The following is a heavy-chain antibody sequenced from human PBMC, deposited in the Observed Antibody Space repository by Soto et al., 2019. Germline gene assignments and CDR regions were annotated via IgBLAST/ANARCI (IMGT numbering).Heavy chain of an antibody. Sequence: GGSLRLSCEVSGFSLTGYAMSWVRQAPGKGLEWVSGISGSGGSKYYADSVKGRFTISRDNSKNTLYLQMNSLGAEDTAVYYCARDFVVGGPTINYYYGMDVWGQGTTVTVSS. CDR1: GFSLTGYA. CDR2: ISGSGGSK. D-gene: IGHD1-26*01. J-gene: IGHJ6*02. CDR3: ARDFVVGGPTINYYYGMDV. V-gene: IGHV3-23*01.